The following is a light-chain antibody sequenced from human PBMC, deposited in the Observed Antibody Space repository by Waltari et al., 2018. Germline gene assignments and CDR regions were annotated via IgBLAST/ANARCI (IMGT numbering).Light chain of an antibody. J-gene: IGLJ3*02. Sequence: QSALTQPRSVSGSPGQSVTISCTGTSSDVGAYNYFSWCQQHPGKAPKLMIYDVSKRPSGVPDRFSGSKSGNTASLTISGLQAEDEADYYCCSYAGNYSWVFGGGTKLTVL. CDR2: DVS. V-gene: IGLV2-11*01. CDR3: CSYAGNYSWV. CDR1: SSDVGAYNY.